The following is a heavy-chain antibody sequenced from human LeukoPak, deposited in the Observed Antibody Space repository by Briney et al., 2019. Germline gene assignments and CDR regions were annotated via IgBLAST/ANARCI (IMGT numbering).Heavy chain of an antibody. D-gene: IGHD3-22*01. V-gene: IGHV1-2*02. J-gene: IGHJ5*02. Sequence: ASVKVSCKASGYTFTGYYMHWVRQAPGQGLEWMGWINPNSGGTNYAQKFQGRVTMTRDTSISTAYMELSRLRSDDTAVYYCARADYYYDSSGSDNWFDPWGQGTLVTVSS. CDR1: GYTFTGYY. CDR3: ARADYYYDSSGSDNWFDP. CDR2: INPNSGGT.